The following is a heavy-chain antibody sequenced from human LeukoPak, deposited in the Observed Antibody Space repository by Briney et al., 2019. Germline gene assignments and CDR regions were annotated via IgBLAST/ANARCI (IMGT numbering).Heavy chain of an antibody. CDR1: GCSLRASGVS. Sequence: KSGPTLVNPSQTLTRTCTFSGCSLRASGVSVGWIRRSPGKALEWLAVIYWDDDKRYSPSLKRRLTIPKDTSKSQVVLTMTNMDPVDTATYYCARSYYSNSGDFWRQGTLVTVSS. J-gene: IGHJ4*02. D-gene: IGHD3-10*01. CDR3: ARSYYSNSGDF. CDR2: IYWDDDK. V-gene: IGHV2-5*02.